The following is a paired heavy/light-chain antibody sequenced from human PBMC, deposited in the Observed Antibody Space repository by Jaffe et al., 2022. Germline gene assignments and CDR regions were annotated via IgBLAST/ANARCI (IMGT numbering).Light chain of an antibody. Sequence: SYELTQPSSVSVSPGQTARITCSGDVLAKKYARWFQQKPGQAPVLVIYKDSERPSGIPERFSGSSSGTTVTLTISGAQVEDEADYYCYSAADNNQVVFGGGTKLTVL. CDR1: VLAKKY. J-gene: IGLJ2*01. CDR2: KDS. V-gene: IGLV3-27*01. CDR3: YSAADNNQVV.
Heavy chain of an antibody. CDR2: INTNTGNP. D-gene: IGHD3-16*01. CDR3: ARLCERIMITFGGVPDFGCSDY. V-gene: IGHV7-4-1*02. J-gene: IGHJ4*02. Sequence: QVQLVQSGSELKKPGASVKVSCKASGYTFTSYAMNWVRQAPGQGLEWMGWINTNTGNPTYAQGFTGRFVFSLDTSVSTAYLQISSLKAEDTAVYYCARLCERIMITFGGVPDFGCSDYWGQGTLVTVSS. CDR1: GYTFTSYA.